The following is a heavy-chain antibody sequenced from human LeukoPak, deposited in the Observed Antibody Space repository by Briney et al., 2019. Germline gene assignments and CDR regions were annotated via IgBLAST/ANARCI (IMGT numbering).Heavy chain of an antibody. V-gene: IGHV4-4*02. D-gene: IGHD6-13*01. J-gene: IGHJ4*02. CDR2: IYHSGST. CDR3: ARDNPIAAAGNFDY. Sequence: SGTLSLTCAVSGGSISSSNWWSWVRQPPGKGLEWIGEIYHSGSTNYNPSLKSRVTISVDKSKNQFSLKLSSVTAADTAVYYCARDNPIAAAGNFDYWGQGTLVTVSS. CDR1: GGSISSSNW.